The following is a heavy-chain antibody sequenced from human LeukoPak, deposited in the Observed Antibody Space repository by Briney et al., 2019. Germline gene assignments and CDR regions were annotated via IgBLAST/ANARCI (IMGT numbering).Heavy chain of an antibody. J-gene: IGHJ4*02. CDR1: GGSISSGSYY. Sequence: SETLSLTCTVSGGSISSGSYYWSWIRQPAGKGLEWIGRIYTSGSTNYNPSLESRVTISVDTSKNQFSLKLSSVTAADTAVYYCARGSGLYSNLDYWGQGTLVTVSS. V-gene: IGHV4-61*02. D-gene: IGHD4-11*01. CDR3: ARGSGLYSNLDY. CDR2: IYTSGST.